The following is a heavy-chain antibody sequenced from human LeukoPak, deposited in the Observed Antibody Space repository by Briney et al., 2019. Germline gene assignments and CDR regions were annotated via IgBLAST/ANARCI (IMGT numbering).Heavy chain of an antibody. V-gene: IGHV3-48*02. Sequence: PGGSLRLSCAASGFTFSNYGMNWVRQAPGKRLEWVSYISSRSDSIYYADSVKGRFTISRDNAPNSLYLQMNSLRDEDTAVYYCARAMRSGYDYWGQGSLVSVSS. D-gene: IGHD5-12*01. CDR3: ARAMRSGYDY. CDR1: GFTFSNYG. J-gene: IGHJ4*02. CDR2: ISSRSDSI.